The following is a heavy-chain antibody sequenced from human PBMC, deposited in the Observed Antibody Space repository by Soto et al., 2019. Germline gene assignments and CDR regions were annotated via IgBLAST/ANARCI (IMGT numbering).Heavy chain of an antibody. D-gene: IGHD2-15*01. CDR1: GGSISSSTYY. CDR3: ARDRHCSGGSCYSYYYGMDV. J-gene: IGHJ6*02. V-gene: IGHV4-30-4*01. Sequence: SETLSLTCTVSGGSISSSTYYWSWIRQPPGKGLEWIGYIYYSGSAYYNPSLKSRVTISVDTSKNQFSLKLSSVTAADTAVYYCARDRHCSGGSCYSYYYGMDVWGQGTTVTVSS. CDR2: IYYSGSA.